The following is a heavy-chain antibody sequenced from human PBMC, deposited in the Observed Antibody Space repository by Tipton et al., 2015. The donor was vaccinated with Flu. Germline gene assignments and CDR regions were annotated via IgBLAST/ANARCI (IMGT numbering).Heavy chain of an antibody. CDR2: MYFTGTT. CDR3: ARLSYYDVDLKNFYFDY. J-gene: IGHJ4*02. Sequence: TLSLTCTVSGGSVSSGSYYWSWIRQPPGKGLEWIGHMYFTGTTKYNPSLKSRVTISLDTSKNQFSLTLRSVTAADTAVYYCARLSYYDVDLKNFYFDYWGQGTLVTVSS. D-gene: IGHD3-10*02. CDR1: GGSVSSGSYY. V-gene: IGHV4-61*01.